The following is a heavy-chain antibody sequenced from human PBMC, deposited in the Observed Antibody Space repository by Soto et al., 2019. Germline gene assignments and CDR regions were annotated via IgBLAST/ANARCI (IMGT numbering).Heavy chain of an antibody. Sequence: QGQLVQSGAEVKKPGASVKVSCKASGYTFTRYGISWVRQAPGQGLEWMGWISGYNGDTKYAQKWQGRVTMTVDTSTTTEYMELRSLTSDDRAVYYCAKNGQPPYYYYGMDVWGQGTTVTVSS. V-gene: IGHV1-18*01. CDR2: ISGYNGDT. CDR3: AKNGQPPYYYYGMDV. CDR1: GYTFTRYG. J-gene: IGHJ6*02. D-gene: IGHD2-8*01.